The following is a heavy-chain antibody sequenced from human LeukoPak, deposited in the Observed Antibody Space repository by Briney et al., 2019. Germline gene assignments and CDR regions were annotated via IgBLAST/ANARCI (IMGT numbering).Heavy chain of an antibody. V-gene: IGHV3-23*01. Sequence: GGSLRLSCAASGFTFSSYAMSWVRQAPGKGLEWVSVISGSGVSTYYADSVKGRFTISRDNSKNTLYPQMNSLRAEDTAIYYCAKGLPSGNSFDYWGQGTLVTVSS. J-gene: IGHJ4*02. CDR1: GFTFSSYA. D-gene: IGHD2-15*01. CDR2: ISGSGVST. CDR3: AKGLPSGNSFDY.